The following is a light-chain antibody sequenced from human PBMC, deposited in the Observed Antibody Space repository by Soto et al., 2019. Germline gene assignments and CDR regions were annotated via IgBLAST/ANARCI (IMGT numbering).Light chain of an antibody. Sequence: QPVLTQPPSVSGAPGQRVTLSCTGSSSNIGAGYDVHWYQQLPGTAPKLLIYDNSNRPSGVPDRFSGSRSGTSASLAITGLQAEDEADYYCQSYDTSLSGSVFGGGTQLTVL. CDR2: DNS. CDR1: SSNIGAGYD. V-gene: IGLV1-40*01. J-gene: IGLJ7*01. CDR3: QSYDTSLSGSV.